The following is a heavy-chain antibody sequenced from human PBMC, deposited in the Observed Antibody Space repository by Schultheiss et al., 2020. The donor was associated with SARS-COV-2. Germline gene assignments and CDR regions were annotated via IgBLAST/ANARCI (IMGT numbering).Heavy chain of an antibody. CDR1: GGSFSGYY. J-gene: IGHJ4*02. CDR3: ARGRFRIAARPFDY. CDR2: IYYSGST. Sequence: SETLSLTCAVYGGSFSGYYWSWIRQPPGKGLEWIGYIYYSGSTNYNPSLKSRVTISLDTSKNQFSLKLSSVTAADTAVYYCARGRFRIAARPFDYWGQGTLVTVSS. D-gene: IGHD6-6*01. V-gene: IGHV4-59*12.